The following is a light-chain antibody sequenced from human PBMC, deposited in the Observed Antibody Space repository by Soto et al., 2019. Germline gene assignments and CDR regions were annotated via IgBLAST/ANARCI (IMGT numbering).Light chain of an antibody. CDR1: SSDIGGYNS. J-gene: IGLJ1*01. Sequence: QSALTQPPSASGSPGQSVTISCTRTSSDIGGYNSVSWYQQHPGKAPRLMIYEVNKRPSGVPDRFSGSKSGYTASLTVSGLQTEDEAFYYCSSYTSSSTLYVFGTGTKLTVL. CDR3: SSYTSSSTLYV. V-gene: IGLV2-8*01. CDR2: EVN.